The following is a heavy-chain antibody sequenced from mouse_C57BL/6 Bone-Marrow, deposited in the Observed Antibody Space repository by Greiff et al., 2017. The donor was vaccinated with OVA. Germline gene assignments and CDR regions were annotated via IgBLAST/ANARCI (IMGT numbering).Heavy chain of an antibody. D-gene: IGHD1-1*01. V-gene: IGHV1-80*01. CDR3: ARSRTHYYGSSHYFDY. CDR1: GYAFSSYW. J-gene: IGHJ2*01. Sequence: VQLQESGAELVKPGASVKISCKASGYAFSSYWMNWVKQRPGKGLEWIGQIYPGDGDTNYNGKFKGKATLTADKSSSTAYMQLSSLTSEDSAVYFCARSRTHYYGSSHYFDYWGQGTTLTVSS. CDR2: IYPGDGDT.